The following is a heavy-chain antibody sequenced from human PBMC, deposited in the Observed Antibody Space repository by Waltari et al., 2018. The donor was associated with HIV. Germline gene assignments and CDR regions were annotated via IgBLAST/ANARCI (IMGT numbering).Heavy chain of an antibody. V-gene: IGHV3-23*01. D-gene: IGHD3-22*01. CDR1: GFTLSSYA. CDR3: AKEEAWFYSDSSGYT. J-gene: IGHJ5*02. CDR2: ISGRAGST. Sequence: EVQLLESGGGWVQPGESLRLSCAASGFTLSSYAMSWVRQTPGKGLEWVSVISGRAGSTFYADSVKGRFTISRDNSMNTLYLQMNSLRVEDTAVYYCAKEEAWFYSDSSGYTWGQGTLVTVSS.